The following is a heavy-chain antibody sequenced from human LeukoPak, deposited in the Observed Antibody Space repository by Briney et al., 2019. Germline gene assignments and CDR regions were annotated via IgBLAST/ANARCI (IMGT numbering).Heavy chain of an antibody. CDR2: IRYDGSNR. D-gene: IGHD5-24*01. J-gene: IGHJ6*02. V-gene: IGHV3-30*02. CDR1: GFSFITYG. CDR3: VNRDGGWLQSSGTDV. Sequence: GGSLRLSCAASGFSFITYGIHWVRQAPGKGLEWVAFIRYDGSNRFYADSVRGRFTISRDNPKNTLYLQMHSLRAEDTAIYYCVNRDGGWLQSSGTDVWGQGTAVTVS.